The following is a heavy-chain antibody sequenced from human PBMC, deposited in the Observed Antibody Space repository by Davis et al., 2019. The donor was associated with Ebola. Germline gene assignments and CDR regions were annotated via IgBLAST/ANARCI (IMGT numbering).Heavy chain of an antibody. CDR3: ARGLGLSY. CDR2: IYHSGST. V-gene: IGHV4-34*01. D-gene: IGHD3-10*01. J-gene: IGHJ4*02. Sequence: PGKGLEWIGEIYHSGSTNYNPSLKSRVTISVDTSKNQFSLKLSSVTAADTAVYYCARGLGLSYWGQGTLVTVSS.